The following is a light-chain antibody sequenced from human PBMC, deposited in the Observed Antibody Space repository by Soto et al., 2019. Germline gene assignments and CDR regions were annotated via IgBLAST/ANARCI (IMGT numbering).Light chain of an antibody. Sequence: QSALTQPASASGSPGQSITISCTGTSSDVGGYNFVSWYQQHPGKVPKLMIFDVNRRPSGVSDRFSGSKSGNTASLTISGLQAEDEGDYYCCSYTSSSTHVFGSGTKLTVL. CDR2: DVN. J-gene: IGLJ1*01. CDR1: SSDVGGYNF. V-gene: IGLV2-14*03. CDR3: CSYTSSSTHV.